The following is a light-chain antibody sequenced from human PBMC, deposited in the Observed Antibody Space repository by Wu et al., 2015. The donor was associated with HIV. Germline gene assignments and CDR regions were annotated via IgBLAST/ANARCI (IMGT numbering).Light chain of an antibody. CDR3: QQRSSWLS. V-gene: IGKV3-11*01. J-gene: IGKJ4*01. CDR1: QSVRNY. Sequence: EIVLTQSPATLSLSPGERATLSCRASQSVRNYLAWFQQKPGQAPRLLIYDASNRATGIPARFSGSGSGTDFTLTINSLEPEDSAMYFCQQRSSWLSFGGGTKVEI. CDR2: DAS.